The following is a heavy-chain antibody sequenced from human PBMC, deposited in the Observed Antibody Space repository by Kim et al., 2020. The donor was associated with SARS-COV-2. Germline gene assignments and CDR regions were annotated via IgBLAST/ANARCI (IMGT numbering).Heavy chain of an antibody. J-gene: IGHJ4*02. D-gene: IGHD2-8*01. Sequence: GGSLRLSCAASGFTFSNFAMSWVRQAPGKGLEWVSTISSSDTNTYYADSVKGRFTISRNNSQSTVSLQMNSLRAEDTAVYYCAKEIMGDYWGQGTLVTVSS. V-gene: IGHV3-23*01. CDR3: AKEIMGDY. CDR2: ISSSDTNT. CDR1: GFTFSNFA.